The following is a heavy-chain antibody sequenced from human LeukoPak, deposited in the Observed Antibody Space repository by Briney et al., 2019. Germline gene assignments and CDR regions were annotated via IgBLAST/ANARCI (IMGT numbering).Heavy chain of an antibody. CDR1: DGSIGSPSYS. D-gene: IGHD3-3*01. Sequence: SETLSLTCSVSDGSIGSPSYSWGWIRLPPGKGLEWIGSMYYSGTIFYNSSLKSRVTISVDTSKDQFSLKLSSVTAADTAVYYCARMYYDFWGPFPYYVSGINAFDIWGQGTMVTVSS. J-gene: IGHJ3*02. CDR2: MYYSGTI. CDR3: ARMYYDFWGPFPYYVSGINAFDI. V-gene: IGHV4-39*01.